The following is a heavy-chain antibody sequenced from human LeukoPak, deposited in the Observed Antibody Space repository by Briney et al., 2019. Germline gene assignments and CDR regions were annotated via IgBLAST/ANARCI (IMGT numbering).Heavy chain of an antibody. CDR1: GFTFSSYA. Sequence: GSLRLSCAASGFTFSSYAMSWVRQAPGKGLEWVSAIRGSGGSTYYADSVKGRFTISRDNSKNTLYLQMNSLRAEDTAVYYCAKDRYDSSGYHTYWGQGTLVTVSS. J-gene: IGHJ4*02. CDR3: AKDRYDSSGYHTY. V-gene: IGHV3-23*01. D-gene: IGHD3-22*01. CDR2: IRGSGGST.